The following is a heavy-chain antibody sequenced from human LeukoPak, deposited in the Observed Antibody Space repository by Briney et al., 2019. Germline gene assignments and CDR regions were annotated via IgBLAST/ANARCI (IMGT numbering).Heavy chain of an antibody. CDR2: ISSSGSTI. D-gene: IGHD3-10*02. J-gene: IGHJ6*04. CDR3: AELGITMIGGV. Sequence: PGGSLRLSCAAPGFTFSSYEMNWVRQAPGKGLEWVSYISSSGSTIYYADSVKGRFTISRDNAKNSLYLQMNSLRAEDTAVYYCAELGITMIGGVWGKGPTVTISS. V-gene: IGHV3-48*03. CDR1: GFTFSSYE.